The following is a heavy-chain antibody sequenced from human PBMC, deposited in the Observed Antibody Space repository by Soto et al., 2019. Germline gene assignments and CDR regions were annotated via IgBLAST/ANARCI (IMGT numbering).Heavy chain of an antibody. J-gene: IGHJ6*03. D-gene: IGHD6-13*01. Sequence: EVQLVESGGGLVKPGGSLRLSCAASGFTFSNAWMSWVRQAPGKGLEWVGRIKSKTDGGTTDYAAPVKGRFTISRDDSKNTLDLQMNSLKTEDTAVYYCTTGPGYSNPYYYYYYMDVWGKGTTVTVSS. CDR1: GFTFSNAW. CDR3: TTGPGYSNPYYYYYYMDV. CDR2: IKSKTDGGTT. V-gene: IGHV3-15*01.